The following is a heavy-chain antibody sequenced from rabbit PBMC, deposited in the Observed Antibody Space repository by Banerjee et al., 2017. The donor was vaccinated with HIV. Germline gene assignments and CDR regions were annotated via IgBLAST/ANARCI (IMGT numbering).Heavy chain of an antibody. V-gene: IGHV1S40*01. CDR2: IDAGSGGTT. D-gene: IGHD6-1*01. CDR1: GFSFSNSYY. J-gene: IGHJ4*01. Sequence: QSLEESGGDLVKPGASLTLTCTASGFSFSNSYYMCWVRQAPGKGLEWIACIDAGSGGTTYYASWAKGRFTISKTSSTTVTLQMTSLTAADTATYFCARTDAGYAYGINLWGPGTLVTVS. CDR3: ARTDAGYAYGINL.